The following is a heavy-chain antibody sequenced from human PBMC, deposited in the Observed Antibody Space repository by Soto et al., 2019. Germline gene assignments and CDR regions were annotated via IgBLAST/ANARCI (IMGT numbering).Heavy chain of an antibody. CDR2: MNPNSGDT. Sequence: ASVKVSCKASGYTFTSYDINWVRQATGQGLEWMGWMNPNSGDTGYAQKFQGRVTMTRNTSISTAYMELTSLRSEDTALYFCMVAATRGILDSWGQGTLVTVSS. CDR1: GYTFTSYD. CDR3: MVAATRGILDS. J-gene: IGHJ4*02. D-gene: IGHD2-15*01. V-gene: IGHV1-8*01.